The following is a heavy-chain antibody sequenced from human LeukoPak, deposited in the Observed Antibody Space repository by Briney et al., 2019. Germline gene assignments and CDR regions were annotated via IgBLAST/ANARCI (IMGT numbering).Heavy chain of an antibody. CDR3: ARRKDDSSGPDDY. V-gene: IGHV3-21*01. CDR2: IDSSSTYI. D-gene: IGHD3-22*01. J-gene: IGHJ4*02. Sequence: GGSLRLSCAASGFTFNIYTMIWVRQPPGKGLEWVSSIDSSSTYIYYADSVKGRFTISRDNAKNSLYLQMNSLGAEDTAVYYCARRKDDSSGPDDYWGQGTLVTVSS. CDR1: GFTFNIYT.